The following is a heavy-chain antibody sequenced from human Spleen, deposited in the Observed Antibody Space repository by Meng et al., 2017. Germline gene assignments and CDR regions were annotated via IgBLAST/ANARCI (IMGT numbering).Heavy chain of an antibody. CDR3: ARGPTTMAHDFDY. D-gene: IGHD4-11*01. J-gene: IGHJ4*02. Sequence: QWQLQQWGAGWLKPSEALSLTCVVSGGSFSDYYWSWIRQPPGKGLEWIGEINHSGSTNYNPSLESRATISVDTSQNNLSLKLSSVTAADSAVYYCARGPTTMAHDFDYWGQGTLVTVSS. CDR1: GGSFSDYY. CDR2: INHSGST. V-gene: IGHV4-34*01.